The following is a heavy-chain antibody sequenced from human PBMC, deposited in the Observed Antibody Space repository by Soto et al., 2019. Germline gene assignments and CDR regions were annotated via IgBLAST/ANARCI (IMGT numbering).Heavy chain of an antibody. CDR1: GYTFTGFY. CDR2: INPNNGDT. CDR3: ARIRTYYYSSGSLTH. V-gene: IGHV1-2*02. D-gene: IGHD3-22*01. J-gene: IGHJ4*02. Sequence: ASVKVSCKVSGYTFTGFYLHWVRRAPGQGLEWMGWINPNNGDTNYAQGFQGRVIMTRDTSITTAYMEVSRLRSDDTAVYYCARIRTYYYSSGSLTHWGQGAQVTVSS.